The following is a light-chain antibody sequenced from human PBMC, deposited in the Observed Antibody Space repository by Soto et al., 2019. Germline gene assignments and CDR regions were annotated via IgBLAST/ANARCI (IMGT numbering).Light chain of an antibody. V-gene: IGLV6-57*04. CDR1: SGSIASNY. CDR3: QSYDSSNYVV. Sequence: NFMLTQPHSVSESPGKTVTISCTPSSGSIASNYVQWYQQRPGSAPTTVIYEDNQRPSGVPDRFSGSIDSSSNSASLTISGLKTEDEADYYCQSYDSSNYVVFGGGTKLTVL. J-gene: IGLJ2*01. CDR2: EDN.